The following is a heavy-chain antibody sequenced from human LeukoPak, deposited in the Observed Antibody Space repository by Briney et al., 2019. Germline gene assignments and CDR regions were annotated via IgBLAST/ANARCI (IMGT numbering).Heavy chain of an antibody. J-gene: IGHJ1*01. Sequence: PGGSLRLSCAASGFTFSDYYMSWIRQAPGKGLEWVSYISSSGSTIYYADSVKGRFTISRDNSKNTLYLQMNSLRAEDTAVYYCAREITIFGVVNGAFQHWGQGTLVTVSS. CDR3: AREITIFGVVNGAFQH. V-gene: IGHV3-11*04. CDR2: ISSSGSTI. D-gene: IGHD3-3*01. CDR1: GFTFSDYY.